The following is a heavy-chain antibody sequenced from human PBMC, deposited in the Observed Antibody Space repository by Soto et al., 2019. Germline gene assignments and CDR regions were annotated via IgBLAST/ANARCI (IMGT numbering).Heavy chain of an antibody. CDR3: ASTYSGYCSSTSCYNSLNWFDP. D-gene: IGHD2-2*02. CDR2: IYYSGIT. Sequence: QVQLQESGPGLVKPSQTLSLTCTVSGGSISSGDYYWSWIRQPPGKGLEWIGYIYYSGITYYNPSLKSRVTISVDTSKNQFSLKLSSVTAADTAVYYCASTYSGYCSSTSCYNSLNWFDPWGQGTLVTVSS. J-gene: IGHJ5*02. V-gene: IGHV4-30-4*01. CDR1: GGSISSGDYY.